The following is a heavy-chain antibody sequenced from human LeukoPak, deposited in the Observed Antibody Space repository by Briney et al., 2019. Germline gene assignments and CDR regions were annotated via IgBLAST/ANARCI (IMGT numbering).Heavy chain of an antibody. V-gene: IGHV4-59*08. CDR2: IHYSGTT. CDR3: ARGLGPSNWFDP. Sequence: SETLSLTCTVSGGSISSYYWSWIRQPPGKGLEWIGYIHYSGTTNYNPSLKSRVTISVDTSKNQFSLKLSSVTAADTAVYYCARGLGPSNWFDPWGQGTLVTVSS. J-gene: IGHJ5*02. CDR1: GGSISSYY. D-gene: IGHD3/OR15-3a*01.